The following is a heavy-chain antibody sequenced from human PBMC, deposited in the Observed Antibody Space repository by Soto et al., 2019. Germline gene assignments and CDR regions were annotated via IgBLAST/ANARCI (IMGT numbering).Heavy chain of an antibody. CDR2: ISSSSSTI. CDR3: ARGLEYDYVWGSYRYTFDY. J-gene: IGHJ4*02. V-gene: IGHV3-48*02. Sequence: GGSLRLSCAASGFTFSSYSMNWVRQAPGKGLEWVSYISSSSSTIYYADSVKGRFTISRDNAKNSLYLQMNSLRDEDTAVYYCARGLEYDYVWGSYRYTFDYWGQGTLVTVSS. CDR1: GFTFSSYS. D-gene: IGHD3-16*02.